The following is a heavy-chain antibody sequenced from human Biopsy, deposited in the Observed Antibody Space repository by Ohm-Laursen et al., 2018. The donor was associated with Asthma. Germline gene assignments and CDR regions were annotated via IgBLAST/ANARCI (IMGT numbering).Heavy chain of an antibody. CDR1: GFVFSQCG. D-gene: IGHD2-21*01. Sequence: SLRLSCAASGFVFSQCGMHWVRQGPGKGLEWVALVSSDGHNKYYEDSVKGRFTISRDNSENTLYLQMNSLTAEDTAVYHCAKDERAYYGSDSKYMQPVPLGDWGQGTVVSVSA. CDR2: VSSDGHNK. CDR3: AKDERAYYGSDSKYMQPVPLGD. V-gene: IGHV3-33*03. J-gene: IGHJ4*02.